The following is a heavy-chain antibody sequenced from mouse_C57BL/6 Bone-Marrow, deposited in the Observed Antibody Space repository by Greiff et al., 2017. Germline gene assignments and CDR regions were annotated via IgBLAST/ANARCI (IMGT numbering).Heavy chain of an antibody. J-gene: IGHJ2*01. Sequence: QVQLQQPGAELVKPGASVKVSCKASGYTFTSYWMHWVKQRPGQGLEWIGRIHPSDSDTNYNQKFKGKATLSVDKSSSTPYMQLSSLTSESSAVYCCAIHPHYYGSYYFDYWGQGTPLPVSS. CDR1: GYTFTSYW. D-gene: IGHD1-1*01. CDR3: AIHPHYYGSYYFDY. CDR2: IHPSDSDT. V-gene: IGHV1-74*01.